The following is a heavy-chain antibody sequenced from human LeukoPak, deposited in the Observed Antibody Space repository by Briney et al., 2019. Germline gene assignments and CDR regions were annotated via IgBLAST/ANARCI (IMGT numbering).Heavy chain of an antibody. Sequence: HSGSTNYNPSLKSRVTISVDTSKNQFSLKLSSVTAADTAVYYCARRAEWIQLWFSYFDYWGQGTLVTVSS. J-gene: IGHJ4*02. V-gene: IGHV4-34*01. CDR2: HSGST. D-gene: IGHD5-18*01. CDR3: ARRAEWIQLWFSYFDY.